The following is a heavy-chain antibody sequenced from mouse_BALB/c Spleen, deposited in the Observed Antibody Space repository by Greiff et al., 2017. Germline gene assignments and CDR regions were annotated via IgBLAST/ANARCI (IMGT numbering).Heavy chain of an antibody. V-gene: IGHV3-2*02. CDR3: ARLDYGYWYFDV. D-gene: IGHD1-1*01. CDR1: GYSITSDYA. J-gene: IGHJ1*01. CDR2: ISYSGST. Sequence: VQLQQSGPGLVKPSQSLSLTCTVTGYSITSDYAWNWIRQFPGNKLEWMGYISYSGSTSYNPSLKSRISITRDTSKNQFFLQLNSVTTEDTATYYCARLDYGYWYFDVWGAGTTVTVSS.